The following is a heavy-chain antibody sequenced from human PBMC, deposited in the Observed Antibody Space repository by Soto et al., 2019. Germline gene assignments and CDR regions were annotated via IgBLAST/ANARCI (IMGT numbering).Heavy chain of an antibody. CDR3: AKENGGGSLANWFDP. CDR1: GGTFSSYA. V-gene: IGHV1-69*13. D-gene: IGHD1-26*01. J-gene: IGHJ5*02. Sequence: GASVKVSCKASGGTFSSYAISWVRQAPGQGLEWMGGIIPIFGTANYAQKFQGRVTITADESTSTAYMELSSLRSEDTAVHYCAKENGGGSLANWFDPWGQGTLVTVSS. CDR2: IIPIFGTA.